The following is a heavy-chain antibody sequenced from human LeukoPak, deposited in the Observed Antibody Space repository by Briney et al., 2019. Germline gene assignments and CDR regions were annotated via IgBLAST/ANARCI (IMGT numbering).Heavy chain of an antibody. V-gene: IGHV1-2*02. J-gene: IGHJ4*02. CDR3: ARDQWDSSGWFDY. CDR2: INPNSGGT. Sequence: ASVKVSCKASGGTFSSYAISWVRQAPGQGLEWMGWINPNSGGTNYAQKFQGRVTMTRDTSISTAYMELSRLRSDDTAVYYCARDQWDSSGWFDYWGQGTLVTVSS. D-gene: IGHD6-19*01. CDR1: GGTFSSYA.